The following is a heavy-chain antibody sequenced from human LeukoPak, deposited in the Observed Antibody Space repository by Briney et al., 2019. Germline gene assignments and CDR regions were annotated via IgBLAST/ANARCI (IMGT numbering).Heavy chain of an antibody. V-gene: IGHV4-4*02. J-gene: IGHJ4*02. CDR3: AQIWGF. D-gene: IGHD3-16*01. CDR2: ISPSGSP. Sequence: SETLSLTCAVSGACIPSTNWLTWVRQPPGKGLDWIGEISPSGSPNYNPSLKSRVTISIDKSKNQFSLKLTSVTAADTAMYYCAQIWGFWGQGTLVTVSS. CDR1: GACIPSTNW.